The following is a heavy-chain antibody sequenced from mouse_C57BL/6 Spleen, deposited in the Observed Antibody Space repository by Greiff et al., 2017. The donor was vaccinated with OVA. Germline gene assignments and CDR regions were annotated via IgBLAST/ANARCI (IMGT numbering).Heavy chain of an antibody. Sequence: VQLVESGPGLVAPSQSLSITCTASGFSLTSYGVDWVRQSPGKGLEWLGVIWGVGSTNYNSALKSRLSISKDNSKSQVFLKMNSLQTDDTAMYYCASGSKGFAYWGQGTLVTVSA. CDR2: IWGVGST. D-gene: IGHD2-5*01. J-gene: IGHJ3*01. CDR1: GFSLTSYG. V-gene: IGHV2-6*01. CDR3: ASGSKGFAY.